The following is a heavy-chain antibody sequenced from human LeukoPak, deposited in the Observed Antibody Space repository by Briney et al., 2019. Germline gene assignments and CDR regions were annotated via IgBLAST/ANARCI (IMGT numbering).Heavy chain of an antibody. CDR1: GGSISSYY. V-gene: IGHV4-59*01. D-gene: IGHD2-8*01. CDR2: IYYSGST. CDR3: ARARLYGSYYYYYGMDV. Sequence: SETLSLTCAVSGGSISSYYWSWIRQPPGKGLEWIGYIYYSGSTNYNPSLKSRVTISVDTSKNQFSLKLSSVTAADTAVYYCARARLYGSYYYYYGMDVWGQGTTVTVSS. J-gene: IGHJ6*02.